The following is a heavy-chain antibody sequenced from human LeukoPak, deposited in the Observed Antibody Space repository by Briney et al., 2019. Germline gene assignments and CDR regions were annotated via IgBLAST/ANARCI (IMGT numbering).Heavy chain of an antibody. Sequence: PGGSLRLSCAASGFTFSSYSMNWVRQAPGKGLEWVSSISSSSSYIYYADSVKGRFTISRDNAKNSLYLQMSSLRAEDTALYYCARAKGSYSFDYWGQGTLVTVSS. CDR1: GFTFSSYS. CDR2: ISSSSSYI. V-gene: IGHV3-21*04. CDR3: ARAKGSYSFDY. D-gene: IGHD1-26*01. J-gene: IGHJ4*02.